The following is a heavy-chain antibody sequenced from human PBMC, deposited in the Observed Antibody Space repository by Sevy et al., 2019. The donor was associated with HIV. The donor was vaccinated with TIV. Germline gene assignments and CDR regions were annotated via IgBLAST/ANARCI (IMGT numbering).Heavy chain of an antibody. J-gene: IGHJ4*02. CDR1: GFTFSNYG. CDR3: ARGGDFNDRSAKRDFDY. D-gene: IGHD3-22*01. CDR2: IWNDGSNI. Sequence: GGSLRLSCAASGFTFSNYGMHWVRQAPGKGLEWVAVIWNDGSNIYYADSVKGRFTISRDDSKNTLYLQMNSLRVEDTAVYFCARGGDFNDRSAKRDFDYWGQGTLVTVSS. V-gene: IGHV3-33*01.